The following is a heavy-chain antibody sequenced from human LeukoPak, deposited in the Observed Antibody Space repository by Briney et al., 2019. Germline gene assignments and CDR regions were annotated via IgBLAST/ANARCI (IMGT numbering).Heavy chain of an antibody. V-gene: IGHV3-33*06. D-gene: IGHD1-7*01. Sequence: GSLRLSCAASGFTFSSYGMHWVRQAPGKGLEWVAVIWYDGSNKYYADSVKGRFTISRDNSKNTLYLQMNSLRAEDTAVYYCAKSKPPNWNYGLMGFDYWGQGTLVTVSS. CDR3: AKSKPPNWNYGLMGFDY. CDR1: GFTFSSYG. CDR2: IWYDGSNK. J-gene: IGHJ4*02.